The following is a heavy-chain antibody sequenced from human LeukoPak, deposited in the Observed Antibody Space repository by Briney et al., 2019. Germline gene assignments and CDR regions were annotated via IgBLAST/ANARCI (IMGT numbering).Heavy chain of an antibody. D-gene: IGHD6-13*01. V-gene: IGHV1-46*01. CDR2: INPCGGST. Sequence: ASVKVSCKASGYTFTSYYMHWVRQAPGQGLEWMGIINPCGGSTSYAQKFQGRVTMTRDMSTSTVYMELSSLRSEDTAVYYCARVGPPGPLYSSSWYFTGFAFDIWGQGTMVTVSS. J-gene: IGHJ3*02. CDR1: GYTFTSYY. CDR3: ARVGPPGPLYSSSWYFTGFAFDI.